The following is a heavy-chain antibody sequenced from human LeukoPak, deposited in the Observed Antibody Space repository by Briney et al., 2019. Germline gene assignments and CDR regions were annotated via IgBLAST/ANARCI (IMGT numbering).Heavy chain of an antibody. CDR2: ISGSGGST. Sequence: GGSLRLSCAASGFTFSNYAMSWVRQAPGKGLEWVSAISGSGGSTYYADSVKGRFTISRDNPKNTLYLQMNSLRAEDTAVYYCAKRHYADYYRPVTPGSLVYWGQGTLVTVSS. D-gene: IGHD4-17*01. CDR3: AKRHYADYYRPVTPGSLVY. V-gene: IGHV3-23*01. CDR1: GFTFSNYA. J-gene: IGHJ4*02.